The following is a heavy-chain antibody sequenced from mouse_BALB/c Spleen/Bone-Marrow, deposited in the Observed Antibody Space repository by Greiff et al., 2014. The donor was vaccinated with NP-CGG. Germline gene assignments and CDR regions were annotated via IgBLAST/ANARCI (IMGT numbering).Heavy chain of an antibody. J-gene: IGHJ3*01. CDR1: GFNIKDTY. V-gene: IGHV14-3*02. Sequence: EVMLVESGAELVKPGASVKLSCTASGFNIKDTYMHWVKQRPEQGLEWIGRIDPANGNTKYDQKFQGKATVTADTSSNTAYLQLSSLTSEDTDVYYCARGYDGFAYWGQGTLVTVSA. D-gene: IGHD2-2*01. CDR2: IDPANGNT. CDR3: ARGYDGFAY.